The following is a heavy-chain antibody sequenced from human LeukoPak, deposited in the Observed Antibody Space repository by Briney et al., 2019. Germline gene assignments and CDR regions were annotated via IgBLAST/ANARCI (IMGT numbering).Heavy chain of an antibody. CDR3: ARDCSSTICYDTPDFDY. CDR1: GFTFSTYS. V-gene: IGHV3-48*01. Sequence: PGGSLRLSCAASGFTFSTYSMNWVRQAPGKGLEWVSYISTSSSIIYYADSVEGRFTISRDNAKNSLYLQMNSLRAEDTAVYFCARDCSSTICYDTPDFDYWGQGTLVTVSS. CDR2: ISTSSSII. D-gene: IGHD2-2*01. J-gene: IGHJ4*02.